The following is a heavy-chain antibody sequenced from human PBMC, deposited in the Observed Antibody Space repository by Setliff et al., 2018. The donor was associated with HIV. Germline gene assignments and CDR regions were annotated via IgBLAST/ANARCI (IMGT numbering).Heavy chain of an antibody. CDR1: DLAFSSYA. Sequence: GGSLRLSCQASDLAFSSYAMSWVRQAPGKGLEWVSIASPSGGTTYYADSVKGRFTISRDNSKSTLYLQMNSLKTEDTAVYYCAKPRSYNTYYFDHWGQGTLVTVSS. CDR3: AKPRSYNTYYFDH. D-gene: IGHD3-3*01. CDR2: ASPSGGTT. J-gene: IGHJ4*02. V-gene: IGHV3-23*01.